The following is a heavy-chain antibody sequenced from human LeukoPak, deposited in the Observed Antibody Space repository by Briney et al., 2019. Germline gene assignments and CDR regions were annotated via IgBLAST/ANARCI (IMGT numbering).Heavy chain of an antibody. Sequence: SETLSLTCTVSGGSISSYYWSWIRQPPGKGLEWIGYIYYSGSTYYNPSLKSRVTISVDTSKNQFSLKLSFVTAADTAVYYCVGIGSGSYYGYFDYWGQGTLVTVSS. V-gene: IGHV4-59*04. CDR1: GGSISSYY. D-gene: IGHD1-26*01. CDR2: IYYSGST. J-gene: IGHJ4*02. CDR3: VGIGSGSYYGYFDY.